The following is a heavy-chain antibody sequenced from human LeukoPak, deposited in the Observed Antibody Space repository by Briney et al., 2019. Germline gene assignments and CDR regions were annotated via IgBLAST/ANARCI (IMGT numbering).Heavy chain of an antibody. CDR2: TYYSGST. V-gene: IGHV4-59*01. CDR1: GGSISSYY. CDR3: ARVITFGGALDY. Sequence: SETLSLICTVSGGSISSYYWSWIRQPPGKGLELIGYTYYSGSTNYNPSLMSRVTLSVDTSKNQFSLKLSSVTAADTAVYYCARVITFGGALDYWGQGTLVTVSS. J-gene: IGHJ4*02. D-gene: IGHD3-16*01.